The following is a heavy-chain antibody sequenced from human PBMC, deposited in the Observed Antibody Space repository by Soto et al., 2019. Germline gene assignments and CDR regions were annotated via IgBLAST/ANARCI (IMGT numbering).Heavy chain of an antibody. V-gene: IGHV1-69*13. CDR3: AMVSDDSIGYFQFDY. Sequence: SVKVSCKASGGTFSSYAISWVRQAPGQGLEWMGGIIPIFGTANYAQKFQGRVTITADESTSTAYMELSSLRSEDTAVYYCAMVSDDSIGYFQFDYWGQGTLVTVSS. D-gene: IGHD3-22*01. J-gene: IGHJ4*02. CDR2: IIPIFGTA. CDR1: GGTFSSYA.